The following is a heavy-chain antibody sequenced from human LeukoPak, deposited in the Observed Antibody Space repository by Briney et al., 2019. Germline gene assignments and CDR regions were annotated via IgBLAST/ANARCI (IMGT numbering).Heavy chain of an antibody. CDR1: GFTFSDYY. Sequence: PGGSLRLSCAASGFTFSDYYMSWIRQAPGKGLEWVSYITTSSSSTNYADSVKGRFTISRDDAKNSLYLQMNSLRAEDTAVYYCARAPYYGLGGRTVDFWGQGTLVTVSS. V-gene: IGHV3-11*05. D-gene: IGHD3-10*01. CDR3: ARAPYYGLGGRTVDF. J-gene: IGHJ4*02. CDR2: ITTSSSST.